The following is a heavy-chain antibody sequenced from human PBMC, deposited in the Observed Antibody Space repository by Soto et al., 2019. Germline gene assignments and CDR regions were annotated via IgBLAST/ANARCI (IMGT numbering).Heavy chain of an antibody. V-gene: IGHV4-34*01. CDR1: GGSFSGYY. J-gene: IGHJ6*03. CDR2: INHSGST. CDR3: ARGAGRRSPGDYMDV. Sequence: SETLSLTCAVYGGSFSGYYWSWIRQPPGKGLEWIGEINHSGSTNYNPSLKSRVTISVDTSKNQFSLKLSSVTAADTAVYYCARGAGRRSPGDYMDVWGKGTTVTVSS. D-gene: IGHD1-1*01.